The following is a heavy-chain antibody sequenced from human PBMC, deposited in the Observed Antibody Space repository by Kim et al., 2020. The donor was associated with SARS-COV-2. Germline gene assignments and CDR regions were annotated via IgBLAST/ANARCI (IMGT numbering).Heavy chain of an antibody. CDR3: ARGDSSSWYYNS. D-gene: IGHD6-13*01. CDR1: GFTFSIYG. CDR2: ISYHGSNE. Sequence: GGSLRLSCAASGFTFSIYGMHWVRQAPGKGLEWVAFISYHGSNEYYADSVKGRFTISRDNSKNTLYLQINSLRAEDTAVYYCARGDSSSWYYNSWGQGPLVTVSS. V-gene: IGHV3-30*03. J-gene: IGHJ4*02.